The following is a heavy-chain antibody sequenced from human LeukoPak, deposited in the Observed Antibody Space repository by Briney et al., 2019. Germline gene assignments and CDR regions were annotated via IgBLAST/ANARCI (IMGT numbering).Heavy chain of an antibody. CDR3: ASSPDYGEDH. D-gene: IGHD4-17*01. J-gene: IGHJ4*02. Sequence: GGSLRLSCAASGLTLSNYWMYWVRHAPGKGPVWVSRIKSDGSSTNYADSVKGRFTISRDNAKNTLYLQMNSLRAEDTAVYYCASSPDYGEDHWGQGTLVTVSP. CDR2: IKSDGSST. CDR1: GLTLSNYW. V-gene: IGHV3-74*01.